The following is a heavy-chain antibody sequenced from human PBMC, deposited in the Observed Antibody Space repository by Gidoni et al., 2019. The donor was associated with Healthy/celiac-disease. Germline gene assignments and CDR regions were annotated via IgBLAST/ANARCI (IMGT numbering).Heavy chain of an antibody. D-gene: IGHD6-19*01. J-gene: IGHJ6*02. Sequence: QVQLVQSGAEVKKPGSSVKVSCKASGGTFSSYAISWVRQAPGQGLEWMGRIIPILGIANYAQKFQGRVTITADKSTSTAYMELSSLRSEDTAVYYCANKGPGIAVAGTGAYYYYGMDVWGQGTTVTVSS. CDR3: ANKGPGIAVAGTGAYYYYGMDV. CDR2: IIPILGIA. V-gene: IGHV1-69*04. CDR1: GGTFSSYA.